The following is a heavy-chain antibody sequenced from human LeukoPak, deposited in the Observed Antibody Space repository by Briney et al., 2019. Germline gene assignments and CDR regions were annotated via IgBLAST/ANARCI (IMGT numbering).Heavy chain of an antibody. V-gene: IGHV1-46*01. CDR2: INPSGGST. Sequence: ASVKVSCKASGYTFTSYYMHWVRQAPGQGLEWMGIINPSGGSTNYAQKFQGRVTMTRDTSTSTVYMELSSLRSEDTAVYYCARVGAPSGPSHWFDPWGQGTLVTVSS. CDR3: ARVGAPSGPSHWFDP. CDR1: GYTFTSYY. J-gene: IGHJ5*02.